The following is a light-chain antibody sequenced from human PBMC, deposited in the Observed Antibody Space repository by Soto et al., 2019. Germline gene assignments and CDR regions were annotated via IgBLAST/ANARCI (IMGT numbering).Light chain of an antibody. CDR3: QSYDSSLNGYV. Sequence: QSVLAQPPSVSGATRQRVTSSCTRSNSNIGAGYDVHWYQQLPGTAPKLLIYGNINRPSGVPDRFSGSKSGTSASLAITGLQAEDEADYYCQSYDSSLNGYVFGTGTKLTVL. V-gene: IGLV1-40*01. CDR1: NSNIGAGYD. J-gene: IGLJ1*01. CDR2: GNI.